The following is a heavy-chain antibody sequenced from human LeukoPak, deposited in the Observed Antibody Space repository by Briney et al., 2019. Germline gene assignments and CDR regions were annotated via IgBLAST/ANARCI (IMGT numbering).Heavy chain of an antibody. J-gene: IGHJ4*02. CDR2: ISYDGSNK. V-gene: IGHV3-30-3*01. Sequence: PGRSLRLSCAASGFTFSSYAVHWVRQAPGRGLEWVAVISYDGSNKYYADSVKGRFSISGDNSKNTLYLQMNSLRAEDTAVYYCARRYDGFDYWGQGTLVTVSS. D-gene: IGHD3-3*01. CDR3: ARRYDGFDY. CDR1: GFTFSSYA.